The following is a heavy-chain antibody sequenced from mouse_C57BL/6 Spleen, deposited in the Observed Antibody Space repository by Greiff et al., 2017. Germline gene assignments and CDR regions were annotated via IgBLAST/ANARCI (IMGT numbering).Heavy chain of an antibody. CDR3: TRVLAHYYAMDY. J-gene: IGHJ4*01. CDR1: GFTFSSYA. D-gene: IGHD3-1*01. Sequence: DVMLVESGEGLVKPGGSLKLSCAASGFTFSSYAMSWVRQTPEKRLEWVAYISSGGDYIYYADTVKGRFTISRDNARNTLYLQMSSLKSEDTAMYYCTRVLAHYYAMDYWGQGTSVTVSS. V-gene: IGHV5-9-1*02. CDR2: ISSGGDYI.